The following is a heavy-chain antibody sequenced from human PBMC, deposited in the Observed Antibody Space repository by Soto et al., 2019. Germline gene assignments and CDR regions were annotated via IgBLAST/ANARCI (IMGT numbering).Heavy chain of an antibody. CDR1: GFTFSSYA. D-gene: IGHD2-15*01. J-gene: IGHJ4*02. CDR2: ISGSGGST. V-gene: IGHV3-23*01. Sequence: GGSLRLSCAASGFTFSSYAMSWVRQAPGKGLEWVSAISGSGGSTYYADSVKGRFTISKDNSKNTLYLQMNSLRAEDTAVYYCAKVPSRIDLSPFDYWGQGTLVTVSS. CDR3: AKVPSRIDLSPFDY.